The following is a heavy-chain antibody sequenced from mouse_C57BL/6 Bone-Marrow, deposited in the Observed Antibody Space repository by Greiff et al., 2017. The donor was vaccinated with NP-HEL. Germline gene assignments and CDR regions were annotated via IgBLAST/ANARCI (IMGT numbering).Heavy chain of an antibody. J-gene: IGHJ1*03. CDR3: AKKGDYSNWYFDV. V-gene: IGHV2-5*01. Sequence: QVQLKESGPGLVQPSQSLSITCTVSGFSLTSYGVHWVRQSPGKGLEWLGVIWRGGSTDYNAAFMSRLSITKDNSKSQVFFKMNSLQADDTAIYYCAKKGDYSNWYFDVWGTGTTVTVSS. D-gene: IGHD2-5*01. CDR1: GFSLTSYG. CDR2: IWRGGST.